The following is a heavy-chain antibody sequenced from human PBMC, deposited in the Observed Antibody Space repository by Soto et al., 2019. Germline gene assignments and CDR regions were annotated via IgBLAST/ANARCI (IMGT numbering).Heavy chain of an antibody. D-gene: IGHD1-26*01. CDR2: IXXXGXSX. V-gene: IGHV3-74*01. CDR1: GFSVESYW. J-gene: IGHJ4*02. Sequence: PGGCIGIARAACGFSVESYWIHWVRQDTGTGLVWVSRIXXXGXSXXXAXXXXGRLTISRDNAKNTLYLQMNSLRAEDTAVYYCAMESEEWELLFDYWGQGTLVTVYS. CDR3: AMESEEWELLFDY.